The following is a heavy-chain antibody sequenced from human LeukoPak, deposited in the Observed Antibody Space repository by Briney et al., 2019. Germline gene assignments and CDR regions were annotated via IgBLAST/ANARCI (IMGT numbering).Heavy chain of an antibody. CDR3: ARVAWYYMDV. V-gene: IGHV3-7*01. CDR1: GFIFNNYF. J-gene: IGHJ6*03. CDR2: INQHGNEK. Sequence: GGSLRLSCTASGFIFNNYFLTWVRQAPGKGLEWVANINQHGNEKYYVDSVKGRFTISRDSAKNSLYLEMNSLRVEDTAVYYCARVAWYYMDVWVKGTTVTVSS.